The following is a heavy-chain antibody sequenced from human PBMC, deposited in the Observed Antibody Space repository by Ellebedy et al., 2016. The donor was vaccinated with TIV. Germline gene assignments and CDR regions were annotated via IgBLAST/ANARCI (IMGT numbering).Heavy chain of an antibody. CDR2: ISGSGVST. CDR1: GFTFSSYA. J-gene: IGHJ6*02. V-gene: IGHV3-23*01. CDR3: ASRAIAVTPTDLPRDYYYSMDV. D-gene: IGHD6-19*01. Sequence: GESLKISCSASGFTFSSYAMSWVRQAPGKGLEWVSAISGSGVSTYYADSVKGQFTISRDNAKSSLYLQMNSLRVEDTAVYYCASRAIAVTPTDLPRDYYYSMDVWGQGTTVTVSS.